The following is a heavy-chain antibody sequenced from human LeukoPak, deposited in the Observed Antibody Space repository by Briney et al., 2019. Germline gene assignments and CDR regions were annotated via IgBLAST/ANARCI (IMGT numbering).Heavy chain of an antibody. D-gene: IGHD3-22*01. CDR3: AGDSHGYNWFDP. J-gene: IGHJ5*02. CDR2: ISGSGGST. Sequence: GGSLRLSCAASGLTFSSYAMSWVRQAPGKGLEWVSAISGSGGSTYYADSVKGRFTISRDNSKNTLYLQMNSLRAEDTAVYYCAGDSHGYNWFDPWGHGTLVTVSS. CDR1: GLTFSSYA. V-gene: IGHV3-23*01.